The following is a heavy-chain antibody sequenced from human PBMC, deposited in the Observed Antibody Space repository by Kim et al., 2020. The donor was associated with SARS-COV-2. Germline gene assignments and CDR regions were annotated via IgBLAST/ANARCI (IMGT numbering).Heavy chain of an antibody. CDR3: AREDSTGDYFDY. J-gene: IGHJ4*02. Sequence: NYHPPLKSRVTISVDTSKNQFSLKLSSVTAADTAVYYCAREDSTGDYFDYWGQGTLVTVSS. D-gene: IGHD2-2*01. V-gene: IGHV4-59*01.